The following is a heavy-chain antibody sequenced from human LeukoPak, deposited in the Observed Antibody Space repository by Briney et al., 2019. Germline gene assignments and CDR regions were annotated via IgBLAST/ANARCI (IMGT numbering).Heavy chain of an antibody. J-gene: IGHJ3*02. CDR2: IYTSGST. D-gene: IGHD3-22*01. CDR1: GGSISSYY. CDR3: ARSVGTYYYDSSGYYSDAFDI. V-gene: IGHV4-4*07. Sequence: SETLSLTCTVSGGSISSYYWSRIRQPAGKGLEWIGRIYTSGSTNYNPSLKSRVTMSVDTSKNQFSLKLSSVTAADTAVYYCARSVGTYYYDSSGYYSDAFDIWGQGTMVTVSS.